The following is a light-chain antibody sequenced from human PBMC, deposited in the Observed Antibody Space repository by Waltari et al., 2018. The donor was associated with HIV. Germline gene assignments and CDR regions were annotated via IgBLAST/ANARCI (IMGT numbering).Light chain of an antibody. V-gene: IGKV3-11*01. Sequence: ELVFTQSPATLSVSSGERAILSCRASQSVSRHLAWYQQKSGQAPRLLIYETSTRAAGTPGRFTGSGSGTDFALTITGVEPADVAVYYCQQRGTWPPVTFGGGTKVEI. CDR2: ETS. CDR1: QSVSRH. J-gene: IGKJ4*01. CDR3: QQRGTWPPVT.